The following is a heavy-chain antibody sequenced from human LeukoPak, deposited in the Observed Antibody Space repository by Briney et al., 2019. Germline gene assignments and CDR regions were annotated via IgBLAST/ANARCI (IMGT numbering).Heavy chain of an antibody. J-gene: IGHJ4*02. CDR3: ARAALYSSGWYEGYYFDY. D-gene: IGHD6-19*01. V-gene: IGHV1-3*03. CDR1: GYTFTSYA. CDR2: INAGNGNT. Sequence: ASVKVSCKASGYTFTSYAMHWVRQAPGQRLEWMGWINAGNGNTKYSQEFQGRVTITRDTSASTAYMELSSLRSEDMAVYYCARAALYSSGWYEGYYFDYWGQGTLVTVSS.